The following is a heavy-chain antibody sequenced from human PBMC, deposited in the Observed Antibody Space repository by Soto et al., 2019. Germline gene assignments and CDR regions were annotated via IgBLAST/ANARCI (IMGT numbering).Heavy chain of an antibody. CDR3: TSRLGYCSGGSCYDY. J-gene: IGHJ4*02. D-gene: IGHD2-15*01. CDR2: IRSKANSYAT. Sequence: GGSLRLSCAASGFTFSGSAMHWVRQASGKGLEWVGRIRSKANSYATAYAASVKGRFTISRDDSKNTAYLQMNSLKTEDTAVYYCTSRLGYCSGGSCYDYWGQGTRVTVSS. CDR1: GFTFSGSA. V-gene: IGHV3-73*01.